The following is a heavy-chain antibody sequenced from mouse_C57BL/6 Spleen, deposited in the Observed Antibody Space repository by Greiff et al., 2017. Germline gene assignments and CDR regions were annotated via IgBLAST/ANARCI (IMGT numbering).Heavy chain of an antibody. Sequence: QVQLQQPGAELVRPGTSVKLSCKASGYTFTSYWMHWVKQRPGQGLEWIGVIDPSDSYTNYNQKFKGKATLTVDTSSSTAYMQLSSLTSEDSAVYYWACTQTAQATAWFGYWGKGTLVTVSA. V-gene: IGHV1-59*01. J-gene: IGHJ3*01. CDR2: IDPSDSYT. D-gene: IGHD3-2*02. CDR3: ACTQTAQATAWFGY. CDR1: GYTFTSYW.